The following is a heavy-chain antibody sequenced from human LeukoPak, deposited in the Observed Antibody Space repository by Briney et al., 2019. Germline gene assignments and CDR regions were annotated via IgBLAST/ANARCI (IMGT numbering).Heavy chain of an antibody. D-gene: IGHD3-22*01. CDR3: ARDYYDSSGYYGEPPDY. CDR2: IWYDGSNK. V-gene: IGHV3-33*01. CDR1: GFTFSSYG. J-gene: IGHJ4*02. Sequence: GGSLRLSCAASGFTFSSYGMRWVRQAPGKGLEWVADIWYDGSNKYYADSVKGRFTISRDNSKNTLYLQMNSLRAEDTAVYYCARDYYDSSGYYGEPPDYWGQGTLVTVSS.